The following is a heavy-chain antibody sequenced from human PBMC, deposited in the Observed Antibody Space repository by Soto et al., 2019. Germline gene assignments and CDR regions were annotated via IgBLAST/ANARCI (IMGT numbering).Heavy chain of an antibody. CDR3: ARVYLDKSKDYGMDV. Sequence: SVNVYCKASGGTFSSYAISWVRKAPGQGLEWMGGIIPIFGTANYAQKFQGRVTITADESTSTAYMELSSLRSEDTAVYYCARVYLDKSKDYGMDVWGQGTTVTLSS. CDR2: IIPIFGTA. D-gene: IGHD2-2*03. J-gene: IGHJ6*02. V-gene: IGHV1-69*13. CDR1: GGTFSSYA.